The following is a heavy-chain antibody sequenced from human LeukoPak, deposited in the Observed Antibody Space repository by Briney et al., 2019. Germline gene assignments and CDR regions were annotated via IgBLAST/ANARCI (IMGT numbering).Heavy chain of an antibody. Sequence: PGGSLRLSCAASGFTFSSYGMHWVRQAPGKGPEWVAVIWYDGSNKYYADSVKGRFTISRDNSKNTLYLQMNSLRAEDTAVYYCAKDYYYDSSGPDYWGQGTLVTVSS. D-gene: IGHD3-22*01. CDR2: IWYDGSNK. CDR1: GFTFSSYG. V-gene: IGHV3-33*06. J-gene: IGHJ4*02. CDR3: AKDYYYDSSGPDY.